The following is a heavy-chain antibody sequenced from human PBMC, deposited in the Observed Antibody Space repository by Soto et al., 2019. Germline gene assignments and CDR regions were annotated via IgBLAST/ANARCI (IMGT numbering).Heavy chain of an antibody. Sequence: ASVKVSCKASGYTFTSYGISWVRQAPGQGLEWMGWISAYNGNTNYAQKLQGRVTMTTDTSTSTAYMELRGLRSDDTAMYYCARGGDIVVVPAAYHAVLSDYYYYYYMDVWGKGTTVTVSS. CDR3: ARGGDIVVVPAAYHAVLSDYYYYYYMDV. CDR2: ISAYNGNT. CDR1: GYTFTSYG. V-gene: IGHV1-18*01. J-gene: IGHJ6*03. D-gene: IGHD2-2*01.